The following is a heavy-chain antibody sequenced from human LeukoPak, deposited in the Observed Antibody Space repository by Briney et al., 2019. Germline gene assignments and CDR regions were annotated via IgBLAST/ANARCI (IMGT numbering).Heavy chain of an antibody. CDR1: GFTFSSYW. Sequence: SGGSLRLSCAASGFTFSSYWMHWVRQVPGKGLVWVSRIDSDGSTTTYADSVKGRFTISRDNAKNTLYLQMNSLRAEDTAVYYCARAFNDGFDIWGQGTVVTVSS. CDR3: ARAFNDGFDI. J-gene: IGHJ3*02. V-gene: IGHV3-74*01. CDR2: IDSDGSTT.